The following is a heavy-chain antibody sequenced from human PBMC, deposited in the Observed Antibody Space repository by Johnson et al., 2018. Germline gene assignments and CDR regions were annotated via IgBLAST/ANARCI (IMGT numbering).Heavy chain of an antibody. V-gene: IGHV3-23*04. D-gene: IGHD3-22*01. CDR1: GFTFSSYA. Sequence: VQLVQSGGGLIQPGGSLRLSCVAYGFTFSSYAMIWVRQAPGKGLEWVSAISGPGDRTYYADSVKGRLTISRENSKNTLYLKMNSLRAEDKAVYSCAKTSSMYCDDEIGYPSIWGQGTMVTVSS. CDR2: ISGPGDRT. J-gene: IGHJ3*02. CDR3: AKTSSMYCDDEIGYPSI.